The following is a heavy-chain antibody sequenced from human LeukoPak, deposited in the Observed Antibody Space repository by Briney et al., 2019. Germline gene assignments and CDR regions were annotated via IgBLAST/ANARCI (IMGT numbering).Heavy chain of an antibody. J-gene: IGHJ5*02. CDR3: ARSAGYCSGGSCYGGLFNWFDP. V-gene: IGHV4-30-2*01. D-gene: IGHD2-15*01. CDR2: IYHSGST. CDR1: GGSISSGGYS. Sequence: SETLSLTCAVSGGSISSGGYSWSWIRQPPGKGLEWIGYIYHSGSTYYNPSLKSRVAISVDRSKNQFSLKLSSVTAADTAVYYCARSAGYCSGGSCYGGLFNWFDPWGQGTLVTVSS.